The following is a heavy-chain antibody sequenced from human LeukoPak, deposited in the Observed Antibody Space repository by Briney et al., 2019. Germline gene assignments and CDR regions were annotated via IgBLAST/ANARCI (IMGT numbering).Heavy chain of an antibody. J-gene: IGHJ6*03. V-gene: IGHV4-59*01. CDR1: GGSISSYY. D-gene: IGHD3-16*01. CDR2: IYYSGST. Sequence: SETLSLTCTVSGGSISSYYWSWIRQPPGKGLEWTGYIYYSGSTNYNPSLKSRVTISVDTSKNQFSLKLSSVTAADTAVYYCARAPSLIPGYYYYMDVWGKGTTVTVSS. CDR3: ARAPSLIPGYYYYMDV.